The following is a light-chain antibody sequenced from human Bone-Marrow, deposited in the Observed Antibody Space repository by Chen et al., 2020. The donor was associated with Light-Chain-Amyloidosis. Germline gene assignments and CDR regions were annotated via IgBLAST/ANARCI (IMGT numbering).Light chain of an antibody. V-gene: IGLV3-21*02. CDR2: DDS. J-gene: IGLJ3*02. CDR3: QVWDRSSDRPV. Sequence: SYVLTQPSSVSVAPGPTAPIACGGNNLGSTRVPWYQQTPGQAPLLVVYDDSDRPSGIPERLSGSNSGNTATLTISRVEAGDEADYYCQVWDRSSDRPVFGGGTKLTVL. CDR1: NLGSTR.